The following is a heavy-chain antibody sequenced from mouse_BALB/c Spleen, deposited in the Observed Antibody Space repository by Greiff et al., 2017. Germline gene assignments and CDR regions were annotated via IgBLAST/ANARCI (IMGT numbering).Heavy chain of an antibody. CDR1: GYTFTSYW. CDR3: ARGGWDRCAY. V-gene: IGHV1S81*02. J-gene: IGHJ3*01. CDR2: INPSNGRT. Sequence: VQLQQPGAELVKPGASVKLSCKASGYTFTSYWMHWVKQRPGQGLEWIGEINPSNGRTNYNEKFKSKATLTVDKSSSTAYMQLSSLTSEDSAVYYCARGGWDRCAYWGQGTLVTVSA. D-gene: IGHD4-1*01.